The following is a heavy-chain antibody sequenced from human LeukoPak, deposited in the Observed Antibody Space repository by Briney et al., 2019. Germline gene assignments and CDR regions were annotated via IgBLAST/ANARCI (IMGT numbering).Heavy chain of an antibody. CDR1: GFTVSSNY. CDR3: ARERLDPRLWYFDY. Sequence: GGSLRLSCAASGFTVSSNYMSWVRQAPAKGLEWVSVIYSGGSTYYADSVKGRFTISRDNSKNTLYLQMNSLRAEDTAVYYCARERLDPRLWYFDYWGQGTLVTVSS. D-gene: IGHD1-1*01. CDR2: IYSGGST. V-gene: IGHV3-53*01. J-gene: IGHJ4*02.